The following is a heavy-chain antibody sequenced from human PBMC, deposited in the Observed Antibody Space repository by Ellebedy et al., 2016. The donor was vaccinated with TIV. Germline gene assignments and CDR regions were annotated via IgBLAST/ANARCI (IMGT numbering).Heavy chain of an antibody. CDR3: ARRGTATPGAFDI. J-gene: IGHJ3*02. CDR1: GYTFPRYY. V-gene: IGHV1-46*04. CDR2: INPSVGST. D-gene: IGHD6-13*01. Sequence: AASVKVSCKASGYTFPRYYMHWVRQAPGQGLEWMGIINPSVGSTIYAQKLQGRVTMTRDTSTSTVYMELSSLRSEDTAVYYCARRGTATPGAFDIWGQGTMVTVSS.